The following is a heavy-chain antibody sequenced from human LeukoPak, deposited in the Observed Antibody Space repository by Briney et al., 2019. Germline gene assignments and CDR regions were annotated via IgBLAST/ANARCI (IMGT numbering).Heavy chain of an antibody. V-gene: IGHV1-69*04. D-gene: IGHD3-3*01. Sequence: GSSVKVSCKASGGTFSSYTISWVRQAPGQGLEWMGRIIPILGIANYAQKFQGRVTITADKSTSTAYMELSSLRSEDTAVYYCARDLADYDYNWFDPWAREPWSPSPQ. CDR2: IIPILGIA. CDR3: ARDLADYDYNWFDP. J-gene: IGHJ5*02. CDR1: GGTFSSYT.